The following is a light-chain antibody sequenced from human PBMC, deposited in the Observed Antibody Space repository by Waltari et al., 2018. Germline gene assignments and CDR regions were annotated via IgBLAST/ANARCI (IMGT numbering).Light chain of an antibody. Sequence: DIVMTQSPDSLAVSLDESATIKCKSSQSVLSRANSLNYFGWYQHKVGQPPTLLIYWASTRESGVTERFSGRGSGPAFTLNISSLQAEDEAVYYCQHYYTPPPTFGPGTQVDV. J-gene: IGKJ3*01. CDR3: QHYYTPPPT. CDR2: WAS. CDR1: QSVLSRANSLNY. V-gene: IGKV4-1*01.